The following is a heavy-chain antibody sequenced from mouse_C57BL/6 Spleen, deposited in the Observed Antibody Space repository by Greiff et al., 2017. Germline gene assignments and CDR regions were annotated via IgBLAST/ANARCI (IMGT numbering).Heavy chain of an antibody. CDR3: ARGYGRYAMDY. D-gene: IGHD1-1*01. CDR1: GYSITSGYY. J-gene: IGHJ4*01. CDR2: ISSDGSN. Sequence: ESGPGLVKPSQSLSLTCSVTGYSITSGYYWNWIRQFPVNKLEWMGYISSDGSNSFNPSLNNRCSITRDTSKNQFFLKLNAVTTEDTATYYCARGYGRYAMDYWGQGTSDTVSS. V-gene: IGHV3-6*01.